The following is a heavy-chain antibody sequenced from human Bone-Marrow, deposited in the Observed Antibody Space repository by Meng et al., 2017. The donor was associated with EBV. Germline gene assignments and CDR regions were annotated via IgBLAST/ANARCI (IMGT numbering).Heavy chain of an antibody. CDR1: GYTFTNFD. J-gene: IGHJ5*02. Sequence: QVQLVQSGAEVKKPGASVVVSCEASGYTFTNFDINWVRQAAGQGLEWMGWMNPDSGNTGYARNFQGRVSMTRDTSRNTAYMELRGLTYEDTAIYYCARGLQGTNWFDPWGQGTLVTVSS. CDR3: ARGLQGTNWFDP. CDR2: MNPDSGNT. V-gene: IGHV1-8*01.